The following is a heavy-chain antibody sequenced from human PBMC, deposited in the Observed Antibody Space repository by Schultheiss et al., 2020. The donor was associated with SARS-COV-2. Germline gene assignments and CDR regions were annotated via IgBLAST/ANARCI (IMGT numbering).Heavy chain of an antibody. Sequence: SETLSLTCTVSGGSISSYYWSWIRQPPGKGLEWIGRIYTSGSTNYNPSLKSRVTISVDTSKNQFSLKLSSVTAADTAVYYCARVDYYDSSGYLNWYFDLWGRGTLVTVSS. CDR2: IYTSGST. CDR1: GGSISSYY. V-gene: IGHV4-4*07. CDR3: ARVDYYDSSGYLNWYFDL. J-gene: IGHJ2*01. D-gene: IGHD3-22*01.